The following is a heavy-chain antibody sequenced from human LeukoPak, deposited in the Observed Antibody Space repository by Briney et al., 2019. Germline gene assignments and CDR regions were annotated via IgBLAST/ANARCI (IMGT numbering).Heavy chain of an antibody. D-gene: IGHD2-2*01. Sequence: GGSLRLSCAASGFTFSSYALSWVRQAPGKGLEWVSAISGSGAYTYYADSVKGRFTISRDNSKNTLYLRMNSLRAEDTAIYYCAKGNGCSSSSCYLPQNWGQGTLVTVSS. V-gene: IGHV3-23*01. CDR2: ISGSGAYT. J-gene: IGHJ4*02. CDR1: GFTFSSYA. CDR3: AKGNGCSSSSCYLPQN.